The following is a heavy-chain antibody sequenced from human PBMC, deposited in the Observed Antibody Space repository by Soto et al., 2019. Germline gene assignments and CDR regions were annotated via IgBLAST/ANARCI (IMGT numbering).Heavy chain of an antibody. V-gene: IGHV1-18*01. Sequence: ASVKVSCKTSGYIFTAYGLAWLRQAPGQRPEWMGWVSTNDDRTNYAQKFQGRVAMTTDRSTTTTSMELRSLRPDDTAVYYCARELNTESSAYYSFAFWGQGTLVTVSS. CDR1: GYIFTAYG. D-gene: IGHD3-22*01. CDR3: ARELNTESSAYYSFAF. CDR2: VSTNDDRT. J-gene: IGHJ4*02.